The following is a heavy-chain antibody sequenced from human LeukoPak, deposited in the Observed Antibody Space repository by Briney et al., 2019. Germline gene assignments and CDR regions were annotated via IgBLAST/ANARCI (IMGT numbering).Heavy chain of an antibody. D-gene: IGHD6-13*01. CDR1: GFTFSSYA. V-gene: IGHV3-23*01. J-gene: IGHJ4*02. CDR2: ISDSGGNT. CDR3: AKATFASSWNLYFDY. Sequence: GGSLRLSCAASGFTFSSYAMSWVRQAPGKGLEWVSVISDSGGNTYYADSVKGRFTISRDNSKSTLYLQMNSLRAEDTAVYYCAKATFASSWNLYFDYWGQGTLVTVSS.